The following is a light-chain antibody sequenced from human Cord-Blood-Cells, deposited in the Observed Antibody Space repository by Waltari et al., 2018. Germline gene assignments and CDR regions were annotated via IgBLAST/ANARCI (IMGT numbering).Light chain of an antibody. CDR2: AAS. CDR1: QSISSY. CDR3: EQGYSTPPWT. J-gene: IGKJ1*01. Sequence: DIQMTQSPSSLSASVGDRVTITCRASQSISSYLNWYQQKPGKAPKLLIYAASSLQSGVPSRFSGSGSGTDFTLTISSLQPEDFATYYCEQGYSTPPWTFGQGTKVESK. V-gene: IGKV1-39*01.